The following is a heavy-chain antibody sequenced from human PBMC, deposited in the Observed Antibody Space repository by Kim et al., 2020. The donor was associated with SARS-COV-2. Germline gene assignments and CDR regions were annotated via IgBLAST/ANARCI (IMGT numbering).Heavy chain of an antibody. J-gene: IGHJ6*01. CDR2: IFYSGDT. CDR3: ARLQYCTGGRCYG. CDR1: GASIDSTSYY. D-gene: IGHD2-8*02. V-gene: IGHV4-39*01. Sequence: SETLSLTCTVSGASIDSTSYYWGWIRQPPGKGLELIGSIFYSGDTYYNPSLKSRVTNSVDTPKNQFSLKLSSVTAADTAVYYCARLQYCTGGRCYG.